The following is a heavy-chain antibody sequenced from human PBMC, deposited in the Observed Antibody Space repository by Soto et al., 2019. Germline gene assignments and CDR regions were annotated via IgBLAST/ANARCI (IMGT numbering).Heavy chain of an antibody. CDR1: GGSISSYY. D-gene: IGHD3-10*01. J-gene: IGHJ5*02. V-gene: IGHV4-59*01. Sequence: QVQLQESGPGLVKPSETLSLTCTVSGGSISSYYWSWIRQPPGKGLEWIGYIYYSGSTNYNPSLKSRVTISVDTSMNQFSLKLSSVTAADTAVYYCARYGSGSSVWFDPWGQGTLVTVSS. CDR3: ARYGSGSSVWFDP. CDR2: IYYSGST.